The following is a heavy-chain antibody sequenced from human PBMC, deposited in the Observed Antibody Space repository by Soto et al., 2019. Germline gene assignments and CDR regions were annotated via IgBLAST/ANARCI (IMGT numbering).Heavy chain of an antibody. CDR3: ARDWSKSSYNYPYNYAMEV. CDR2: LHSSGTT. J-gene: IGHJ6*02. CDR1: MFSINNSS. V-gene: IGHV3-53*01. D-gene: IGHD5-18*01. Sequence: PVGWLRLACTFPMFSINNSSINCVRHSPGKGLEWPSPLHSSGTTYYADTVRGRFTISRDESKNKRFLHMNSLRADDTAVYYCARDWSKSSYNYPYNYAMEVLGQ.